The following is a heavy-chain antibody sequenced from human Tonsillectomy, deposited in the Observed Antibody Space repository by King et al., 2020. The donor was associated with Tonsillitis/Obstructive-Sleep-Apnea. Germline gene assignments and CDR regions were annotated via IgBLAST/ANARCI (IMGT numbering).Heavy chain of an antibody. D-gene: IGHD2-8*01. J-gene: IGHJ6*02. V-gene: IGHV3-48*03. CDR3: ARWCSGCYYYYAMDV. CDR2: ISSSGSTI. Sequence: VQLVESGGGLIQPGGSLRLSCAASGFTFSSYQMNWVRQAPGKGLEWVSYISSSGSTIYYADSVKGRFTISRDNAKNSLYLQMNSLRAVDTAVYYCARWCSGCYYYYAMDVWGQGTTVTVSS. CDR1: GFTFSSYQ.